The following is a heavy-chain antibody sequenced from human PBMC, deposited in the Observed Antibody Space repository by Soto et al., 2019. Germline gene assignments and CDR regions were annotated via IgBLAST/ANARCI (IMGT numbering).Heavy chain of an antibody. V-gene: IGHV4-61*08. J-gene: IGHJ6*02. Sequence: SETLSLTCTVSGGSISSGDYYWSWIRQPPGKGLEWIGYIYYSGSTNYNPSLKSRVTISVDTSKNQFSLKLSSVTAADTAVYYCARGIEGWYQGRYYYGMDVWGQGTTVTVSS. CDR3: ARGIEGWYQGRYYYGMDV. D-gene: IGHD6-19*01. CDR2: IYYSGST. CDR1: GGSISSGDYY.